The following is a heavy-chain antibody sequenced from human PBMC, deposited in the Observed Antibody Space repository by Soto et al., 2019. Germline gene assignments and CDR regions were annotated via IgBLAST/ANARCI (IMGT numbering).Heavy chain of an antibody. Sequence: QVQLQQWGAGLLKPSETLSLTCAVYGGSFSGYYWPWLRQPPGTGLEWIGEINHSGSTNYNPSLKRRVTISVDTSKNQFSLKLTSVTAADTAVYYCARDKITGLFDYWGQGTLVTVSS. CDR1: GGSFSGYY. J-gene: IGHJ4*02. CDR3: ARDKITGLFDY. CDR2: INHSGST. D-gene: IGHD2-8*02. V-gene: IGHV4-34*01.